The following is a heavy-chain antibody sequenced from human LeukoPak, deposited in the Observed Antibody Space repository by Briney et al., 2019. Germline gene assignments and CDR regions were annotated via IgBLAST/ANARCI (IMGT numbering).Heavy chain of an antibody. CDR2: TYCRSKWYN. CDR3: VRGGQGDGHSADEGFDI. D-gene: IGHD5-18*01. V-gene: IGHV6-1*01. CDR1: GDSVSSPSAA. Sequence: SQTLSLTCAISGDSVSSPSAAWNWLRQSPSRGLEWLGRTYCRSKWYNDYGVSVKSRININPDTSKNHFSLQLSSVTPEDTAVYYCVRGGQGDGHSADEGFDIWGQGTMVTVS. J-gene: IGHJ3*02.